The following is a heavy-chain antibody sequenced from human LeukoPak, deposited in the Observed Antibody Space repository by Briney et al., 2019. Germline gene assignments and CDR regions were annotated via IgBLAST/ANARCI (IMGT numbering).Heavy chain of an antibody. V-gene: IGHV1-69*05. J-gene: IGHJ4*02. D-gene: IGHD3-22*01. CDR2: IIPILCTS. Sequence: ASSVTVSCKASGCTFSSYAISGVRQAPGQGLDWMGRIIPILCTSHYAHKLQGRVTITTDASTCTAYMELSSLRSETTAVYCCARGGPYVSSGDFDYWGQGTLVTVSS. CDR3: ARGGPYVSSGDFDY. CDR1: GCTFSSYA.